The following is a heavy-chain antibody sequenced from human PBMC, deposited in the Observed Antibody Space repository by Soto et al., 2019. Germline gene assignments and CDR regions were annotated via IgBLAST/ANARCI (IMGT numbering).Heavy chain of an antibody. CDR1: GFTFSSYS. D-gene: IGHD1-1*01. Sequence: EVQVVESGGGLVQPGGSLRLSCAASGFTFSSYSMNWVRQAPGKGLEWVSYSNGDESNIIYADSVKGRFTISRDNAKNSLYLQMSSLRGEDTAVYYCARDHNWAFDYWGQGILV. V-gene: IGHV3-48*01. CDR2: SNGDESNI. J-gene: IGHJ4*02. CDR3: ARDHNWAFDY.